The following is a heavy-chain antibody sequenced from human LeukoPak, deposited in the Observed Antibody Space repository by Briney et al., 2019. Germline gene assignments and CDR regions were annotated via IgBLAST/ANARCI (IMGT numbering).Heavy chain of an antibody. CDR1: GFDFSSNW. CDR2: TKGDGIST. J-gene: IGHJ4*02. V-gene: IGHV3-74*01. CDR3: AKDHYWSIDY. D-gene: IGHD3-3*01. Sequence: GGSLRLSCAASGFDFSSNWMHWVRHAPGQGLVWVSRTKGDGISTNYADSVKGRFTISRDIAKNTLYLQMNSLRAEDTGVYYCAKDHYWSIDYWGRGTLVTVSS.